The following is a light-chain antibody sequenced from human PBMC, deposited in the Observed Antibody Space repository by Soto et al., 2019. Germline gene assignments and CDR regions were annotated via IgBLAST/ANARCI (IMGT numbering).Light chain of an antibody. Sequence: EIVMTQSPATLSVSPGERATLSCRASQSVSTKLAWYQQKPGQAPRLLIYGGSTRPTGIPARFSGSGSGTEFTLNISSLQSEDFAVYYCQQHSNWPFTFGPGTKVDIK. CDR2: GGS. CDR1: QSVSTK. V-gene: IGKV3-15*01. CDR3: QQHSNWPFT. J-gene: IGKJ3*01.